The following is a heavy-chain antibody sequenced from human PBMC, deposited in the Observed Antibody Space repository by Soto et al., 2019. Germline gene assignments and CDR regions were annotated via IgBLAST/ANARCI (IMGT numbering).Heavy chain of an antibody. Sequence: QVQLVQSGAEVKKPGASVKVSCKASGYTFTSYYMHWVRQAPGQGLEWMGIINPSGGSTSYSQKCQGRVTMTRDTSTSTVDMELSSVRSEDTAVYYCARDYRRRDYYDSSGYDLTRWFDPWGQGTLVTVSS. CDR2: INPSGGST. D-gene: IGHD3-22*01. CDR3: ARDYRRRDYYDSSGYDLTRWFDP. V-gene: IGHV1-46*01. CDR1: GYTFTSYY. J-gene: IGHJ5*02.